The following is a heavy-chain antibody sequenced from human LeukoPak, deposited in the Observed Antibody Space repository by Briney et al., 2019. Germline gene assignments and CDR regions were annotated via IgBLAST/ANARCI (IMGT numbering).Heavy chain of an antibody. D-gene: IGHD5-24*01. CDR3: AREGDGYNFDY. CDR1: GFTVSSNY. V-gene: IGHV3-53*01. Sequence: GGSLRLSCAASGFTVSSNYMSWVRQAPGKGLEWVSVVYSGGSTYYADSVKGRFTISRDNSKNTLYLQMNSLRAEDTAVYYCAREGDGYNFDYWGQGTLVTVSS. J-gene: IGHJ4*02. CDR2: VYSGGST.